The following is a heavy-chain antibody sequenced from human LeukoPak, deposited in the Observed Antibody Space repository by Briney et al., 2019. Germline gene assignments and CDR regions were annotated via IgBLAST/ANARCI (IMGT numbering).Heavy chain of an antibody. V-gene: IGHV3-11*04. CDR3: ARTGLILTGYYKAYYFDY. CDR2: ISSSGSTI. CDR1: GFTFSDYY. Sequence: KPGGSLRLSCAASGFTFSDYYMSWIRQAPGKGLEWVSYISSSGSTIYYADSVKGRFTISRDNAKNSLYLQMNSLRAEDTAVYYCARTGLILTGYYKAYYFDYWGQGTLVTVSS. J-gene: IGHJ4*02. D-gene: IGHD3-9*01.